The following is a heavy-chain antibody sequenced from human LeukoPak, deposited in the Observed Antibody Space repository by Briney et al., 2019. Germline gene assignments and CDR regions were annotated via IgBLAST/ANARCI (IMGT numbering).Heavy chain of an antibody. Sequence: GVSVTLSCAASGFTFSTYWMLWLRQAPGEGLVWVSRISGDGSTTNYAVSVRGRFTISRDNAKNTMYLQMNSLSAEDTAVYYCTRRVDTTCWYDPWGQGTLVTVSS. J-gene: IGHJ5*02. CDR3: TRRVDTTCWYDP. V-gene: IGHV3-74*01. CDR1: GFTFSTYW. CDR2: ISGDGSTT. D-gene: IGHD2/OR15-2a*01.